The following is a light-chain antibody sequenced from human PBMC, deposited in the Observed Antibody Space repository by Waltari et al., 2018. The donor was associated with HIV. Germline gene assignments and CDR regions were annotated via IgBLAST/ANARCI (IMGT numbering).Light chain of an antibody. CDR3: QQFADLPLT. CDR2: DAS. V-gene: IGKV1-33*01. Sequence: DIQMTQSPSSLSASVGDKVTITCQASQDIRHYLNWYQKKPGKAPKLLIFDASKLHTGVPSRFSGIGSGTDLTFTITSLQPEDIGTYYCQQFADLPLTFGGGTQVEIK. CDR1: QDIRHY. J-gene: IGKJ4*01.